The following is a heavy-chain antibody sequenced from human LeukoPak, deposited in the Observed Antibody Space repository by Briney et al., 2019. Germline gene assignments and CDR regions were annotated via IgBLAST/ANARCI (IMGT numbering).Heavy chain of an antibody. J-gene: IGHJ4*02. Sequence: PGGSLRLSCAASGFTFDDYAMHWVRPPPGKGLEWVSGISWNSGYIGYADSVKGRFTISRDNAKNSLYLQMNSLRAEDTAVYYCANHPRIQLWLLDYWGQGTLVTVSS. CDR3: ANHPRIQLWLLDY. CDR2: ISWNSGYI. CDR1: GFTFDDYA. V-gene: IGHV3-9*01. D-gene: IGHD5-18*01.